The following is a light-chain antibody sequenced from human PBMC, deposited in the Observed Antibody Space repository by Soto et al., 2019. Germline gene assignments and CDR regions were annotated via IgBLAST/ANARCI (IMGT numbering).Light chain of an antibody. Sequence: QSALTQPASVSGSPGQSITISCTGTSSDIGAYNYVSWYQQHPGKAPKLILYDIINRPSGVSNRFSGSKSGNTASLTISGLQAEDEADYYCSSYTTSGTQAIFGGVTKVTVL. CDR2: DII. CDR3: SSYTTSGTQAI. CDR1: SSDIGAYNY. V-gene: IGLV2-14*01. J-gene: IGLJ2*01.